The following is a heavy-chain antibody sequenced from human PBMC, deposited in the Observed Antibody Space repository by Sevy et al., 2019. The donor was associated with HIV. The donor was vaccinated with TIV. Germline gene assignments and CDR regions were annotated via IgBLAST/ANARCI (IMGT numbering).Heavy chain of an antibody. Sequence: GGSLRLSCTASGFSFSNYVMAWVRQAPGKGLEWVSSVSPTSLSTYYAESVKGRFTISRDNSKNTLYLQMNSLRAEDTGIYYCAKLHSIMIPGKGALDYWGRGTLVTVSS. V-gene: IGHV3-23*01. CDR1: GFSFSNYV. J-gene: IGHJ4*01. CDR3: AKLHSIMIPGKGALDY. D-gene: IGHD3-16*01. CDR2: VSPTSLST.